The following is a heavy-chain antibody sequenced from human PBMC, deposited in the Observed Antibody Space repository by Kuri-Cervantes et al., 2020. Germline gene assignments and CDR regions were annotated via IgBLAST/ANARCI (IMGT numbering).Heavy chain of an antibody. Sequence: ESLKISCTVSGGSISSYYWSWIRQPPGKGLEWIGYIYYSGSTNYNPSLKSRVTISVDTSKNQFSLKLSSVTAADTAVYYCARGWDIVVVPAHPYYGMDVWGQGTTVTVSS. D-gene: IGHD2-2*01. V-gene: IGHV4-59*01. CDR1: GGSISSYY. CDR2: IYYSGST. J-gene: IGHJ6*02. CDR3: ARGWDIVVVPAHPYYGMDV.